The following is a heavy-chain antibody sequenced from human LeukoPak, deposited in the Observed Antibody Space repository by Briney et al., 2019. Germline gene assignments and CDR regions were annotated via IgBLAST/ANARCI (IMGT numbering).Heavy chain of an antibody. V-gene: IGHV3-33*08. CDR1: GFTFSDYY. D-gene: IGHD3-10*01. Sequence: GGSLRLSCAASGFTFSDYYMSWIRQAPGKGLEWVAVIWYDGSNKYYADSVEGRFTISRDNSKNTLYLQMNSLRAEDTAVYYCARKSNYYYGSGSYRNWFDPWGQGTLVTVSS. J-gene: IGHJ5*02. CDR2: IWYDGSNK. CDR3: ARKSNYYYGSGSYRNWFDP.